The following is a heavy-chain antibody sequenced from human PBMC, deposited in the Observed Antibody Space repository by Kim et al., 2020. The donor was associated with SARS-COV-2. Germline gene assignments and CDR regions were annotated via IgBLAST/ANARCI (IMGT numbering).Heavy chain of an antibody. J-gene: IGHJ5*02. V-gene: IGHV3-21*01. D-gene: IGHD3-10*01. CDR1: GFTFSSYS. CDR2: ISSSSSYI. CDR3: ARGYQSQYYYGSGSSKNWFDP. Sequence: GGSLRLSCAASGFTFSSYSMNWVRQAPGKGLEWVSSISSSSSYIYYADSVKGRFTISRDNAKNSLYLQMNSLRAEDTAVYYCARGYQSQYYYGSGSSKNWFDPWGQGTLVTVSS.